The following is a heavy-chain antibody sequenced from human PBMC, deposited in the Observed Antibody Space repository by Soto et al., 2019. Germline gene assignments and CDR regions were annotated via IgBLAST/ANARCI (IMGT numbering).Heavy chain of an antibody. D-gene: IGHD3-16*01. Sequence: EVQLLESGGDLVQPGGSLRLSCVASGFNFDNYGMSWVRQAPGEGLEWVSAITNDGTSTYYAASVEVRFTISRDNYKNTLYLQLSSLRAEDTAVYYGAQLGLMTFSHKHYFNPWGRGTLVTVSS. CDR2: ITNDGTST. CDR1: GFNFDNYG. V-gene: IGHV3-23*01. J-gene: IGHJ5*02. CDR3: AQLGLMTFSHKHYFNP.